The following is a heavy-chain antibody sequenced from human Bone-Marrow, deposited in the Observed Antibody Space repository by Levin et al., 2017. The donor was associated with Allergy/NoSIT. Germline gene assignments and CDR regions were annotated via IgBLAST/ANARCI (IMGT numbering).Heavy chain of an antibody. Sequence: KASETLSLTCAVSGYFISSGYHWGWIRQPPGKGLEWIGSMYHSGNTYYNPSLKSRVTMSVDTSKNQFSLKLSSVTAADTAVYYCARGYCSVTNCNAGRGVFDCWGQGTLATVSS. CDR3: ARGYCSVTNCNAGRGVFDC. D-gene: IGHD2-2*01. V-gene: IGHV4-38-2*01. J-gene: IGHJ4*02. CDR1: GYFISSGYH. CDR2: MYHSGNT.